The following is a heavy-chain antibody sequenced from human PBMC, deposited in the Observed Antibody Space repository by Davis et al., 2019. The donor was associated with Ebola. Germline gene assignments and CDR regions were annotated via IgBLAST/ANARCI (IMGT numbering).Heavy chain of an antibody. CDR1: GGTFSSYA. CDR2: IIPIFGTA. Sequence: SVKVSCKASGGTFSSYAISWVRQAPGQGLEWMGGIIPIFGTANYAQKFQGRVTITADESTSTAYMELSSLRSEDTAVYYCASSITMAYGMDVWGQGTTVTVSS. J-gene: IGHJ6*02. D-gene: IGHD3-10*01. V-gene: IGHV1-69*13. CDR3: ASSITMAYGMDV.